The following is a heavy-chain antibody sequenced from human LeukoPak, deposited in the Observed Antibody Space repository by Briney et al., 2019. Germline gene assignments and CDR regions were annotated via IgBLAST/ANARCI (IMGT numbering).Heavy chain of an antibody. CDR3: ARVLSSDDYYGSGSYSYYFDY. CDR1: GYTFTSYG. J-gene: IGHJ4*02. CDR2: ISAYNGNT. Sequence: ASVKVSCKASGYTFTSYGISWVRPAPGQGLEWMGWISAYNGNTNYAQKLQGRVTMTTDTSTSTAYMELRSLRSDDTAVYYCARVLSSDDYYGSGSYSYYFDYWGQGTLVTVSS. V-gene: IGHV1-18*01. D-gene: IGHD3-10*01.